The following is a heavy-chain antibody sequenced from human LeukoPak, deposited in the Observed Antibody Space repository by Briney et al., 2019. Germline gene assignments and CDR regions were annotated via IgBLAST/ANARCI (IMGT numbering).Heavy chain of an antibody. CDR3: ARQKAVVVVAATPDEDYGDYVDYYYYKDV. D-gene: IGHD2-15*01. CDR2: IKQDGSEK. Sequence: PGGSLRLSCAASGFTFSSYWMSWVRQAPGKGLEWVANIKQDGSEKYYVDSVKGRLTISRDNAKNSLSLQIKSLRAEDTAVYYCARQKAVVVVAATPDEDYGDYVDYYYYKDVWGKGTTVTVSS. V-gene: IGHV3-7*01. CDR1: GFTFSSYW. J-gene: IGHJ6*03.